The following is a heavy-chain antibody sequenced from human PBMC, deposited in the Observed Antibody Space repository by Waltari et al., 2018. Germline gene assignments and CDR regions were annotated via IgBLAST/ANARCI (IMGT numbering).Heavy chain of an antibody. Sequence: EVQLVESGGGLVQPGGSLRLSCAASGSTLSRYWMGWVRQAPGKGPEWVANIMTDGSEEYYVDSVRGRFTISRDNAKNSLYLQMNSLRPEDTAVYYCARDQWFAFDIWGHGTMVTVSS. CDR2: IMTDGSEE. V-gene: IGHV3-7*01. D-gene: IGHD3-22*01. J-gene: IGHJ3*02. CDR1: GSTLSRYW. CDR3: ARDQWFAFDI.